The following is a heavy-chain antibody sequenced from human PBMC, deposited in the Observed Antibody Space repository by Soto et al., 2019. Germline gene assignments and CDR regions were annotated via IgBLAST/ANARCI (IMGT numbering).Heavy chain of an antibody. CDR2: IYYTGRT. CDR3: VRSDSSSWAGNWFDP. CDR1: GGSISSYY. J-gene: IGHJ5*02. V-gene: IGHV4-59*08. Sequence: SETLSLTCTVSGGSISSYYWTWIRQPPGKGLEWIGFIYYTGRTNYNPSLKSRVTISVDTSKNQFSLRLSSVTAADTAVYYCVRSDSSSWAGNWFDPWGQGTLVTVSS. D-gene: IGHD6-13*01.